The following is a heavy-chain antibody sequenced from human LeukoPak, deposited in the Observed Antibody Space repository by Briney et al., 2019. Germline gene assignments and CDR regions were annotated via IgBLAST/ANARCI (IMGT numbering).Heavy chain of an antibody. CDR2: IHHSGST. J-gene: IGHJ6*02. Sequence: PSETLSLTCAVSGASISSGTFTWGWIRQPPGKGLEWIGNIHHSGSTDYNPSLKSRVTISVDRSKNQFSLKLDSVTAADTAVNYCARVMTATTGYLYYYYDGMDVWGQGTTVTVSS. V-gene: IGHV4-30-2*01. D-gene: IGHD1-20*01. CDR3: ARVMTATTGYLYYYYDGMDV. CDR1: GASISSGTFT.